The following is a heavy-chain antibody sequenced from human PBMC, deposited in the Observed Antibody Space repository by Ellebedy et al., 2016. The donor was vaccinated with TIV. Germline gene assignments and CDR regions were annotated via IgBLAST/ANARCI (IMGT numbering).Heavy chain of an antibody. CDR2: ISSSSSYI. CDR3: AREPTSGGFDY. CDR1: GFTFSSYS. Sequence: GESLKISCAASGFTFSSYSMNWVRQAPGKGLEWVSSISSSSSYIYYADSVKGRFTISRDNAKNSLYLQMNSLRAEDTAVYYCAREPTSGGFDYWGQGTLVTVSS. J-gene: IGHJ4*02. D-gene: IGHD6-19*01. V-gene: IGHV3-21*01.